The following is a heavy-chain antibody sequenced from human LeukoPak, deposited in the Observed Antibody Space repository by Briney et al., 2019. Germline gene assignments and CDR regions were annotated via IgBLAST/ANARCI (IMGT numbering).Heavy chain of an antibody. V-gene: IGHV3-21*01. D-gene: IGHD3-10*01. J-gene: IGHJ6*02. CDR3: ARDIPLMVRGVIIRGYYYGMDV. Sequence: GGSLRLSCAASGFTFSSYSMNWVRQAPGKGLEWVSSISSSSSYIYYADSVKGRFTISRDNAKNSLYLQMNSLRAEDTAVYYCARDIPLMVRGVIIRGYYYGMDVWGQRTTVTVSS. CDR1: GFTFSSYS. CDR2: ISSSSSYI.